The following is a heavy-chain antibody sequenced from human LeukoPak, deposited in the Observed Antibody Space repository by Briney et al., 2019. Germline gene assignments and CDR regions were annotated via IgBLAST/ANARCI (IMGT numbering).Heavy chain of an antibody. CDR2: TYYGSKWYK. Sequence: SQTLSLTCAISGDSVSSNSAVWNWIRQSPSRGLEWLGRTYYGSKWYKDYAASVKSRITINPDTSKNQYSLQMNSVTPDDTAVYYCAKVAVAATGGYYFDYWGQGTLVTVSS. CDR1: GDSVSSNSAV. D-gene: IGHD6-19*01. CDR3: AKVAVAATGGYYFDY. V-gene: IGHV6-1*01. J-gene: IGHJ4*02.